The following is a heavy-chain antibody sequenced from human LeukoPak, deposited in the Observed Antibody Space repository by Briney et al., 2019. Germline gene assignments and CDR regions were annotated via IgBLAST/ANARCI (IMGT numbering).Heavy chain of an antibody. CDR3: AKDSRGWLTYGMDV. CDR1: GFTFSSYW. V-gene: IGHV3-74*01. D-gene: IGHD4/OR15-4a*01. J-gene: IGHJ6*02. CDR2: INSDGSST. Sequence: GRSLRLSCAASGFTFSSYWMHWVRQAPGKGLVWVSRINSDGSSTSYADSVKGRFTISRDNAKNTLYLQMNSLRAEDTALYYCAKDSRGWLTYGMDVWGQGTTVTVSS.